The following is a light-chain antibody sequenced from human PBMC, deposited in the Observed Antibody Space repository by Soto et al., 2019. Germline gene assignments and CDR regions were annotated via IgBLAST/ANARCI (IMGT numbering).Light chain of an antibody. CDR1: SSNFGAGYD. V-gene: IGLV1-40*01. CDR2: TNT. Sequence: QSVLTQPPSVSGAPGQRVTISCTGGSSNFGAGYDVHWYQQLPGTAPRLLIHTNTNRPSGVPDRFSGSKSGTSATLGITGLQTGDEADYYCGTWDSSLRAYVFGTGTKVTVL. J-gene: IGLJ1*01. CDR3: GTWDSSLRAYV.